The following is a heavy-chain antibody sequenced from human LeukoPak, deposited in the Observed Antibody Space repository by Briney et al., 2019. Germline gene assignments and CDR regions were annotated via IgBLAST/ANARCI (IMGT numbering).Heavy chain of an antibody. CDR2: ISGSGGST. J-gene: IGHJ4*02. Sequence: GGSLRLSCAASGFTFSSYAMSWVRQAPGKGLEWVSAISGSGGSTYYADSVKGRFTISRDNSKNTLYLQMNSLRAEDTAVYYCVKDIGMGRESEFGYWGQGTLVTVSS. V-gene: IGHV3-23*01. CDR1: GFTFSSYA. CDR3: VKDIGMGRESEFGY. D-gene: IGHD3-10*01.